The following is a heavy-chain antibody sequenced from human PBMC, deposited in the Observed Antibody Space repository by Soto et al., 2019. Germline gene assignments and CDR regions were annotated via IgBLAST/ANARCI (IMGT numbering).Heavy chain of an antibody. Sequence: ASVKVSCKASGYSFTTSGITLVRQAPGQGLEWMGWISTYNGNTNYAQKLQDRVTLTTDTSTSTAYMELRSLRSDDTAVYYCARRLYGDYDYWGQGALVTVSS. CDR1: GYSFTTSG. J-gene: IGHJ4*02. D-gene: IGHD4-17*01. CDR2: ISTYNGNT. CDR3: ARRLYGDYDY. V-gene: IGHV1-18*01.